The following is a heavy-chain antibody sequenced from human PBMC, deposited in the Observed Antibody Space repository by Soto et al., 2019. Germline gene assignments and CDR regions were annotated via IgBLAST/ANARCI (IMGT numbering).Heavy chain of an antibody. Sequence: SVKVSCKASGGTFSTFGISWSRQAPGQGLEWMGGIIPFFGTARYSQKFEDRITITADESTNTVYMDLRSLTSEDTAIYYCAKSAPMDAGDKYYYDFWGQGALVTVSS. CDR3: AKSAPMDAGDKYYYDF. CDR2: IIPFFGTA. CDR1: GGTFSTFG. D-gene: IGHD4-17*01. J-gene: IGHJ4*02. V-gene: IGHV1-69*13.